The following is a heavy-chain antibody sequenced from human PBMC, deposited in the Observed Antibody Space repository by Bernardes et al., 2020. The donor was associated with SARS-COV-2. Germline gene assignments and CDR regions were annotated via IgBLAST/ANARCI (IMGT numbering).Heavy chain of an antibody. V-gene: IGHV3-33*01. J-gene: IGHJ4*02. Sequence: GGSLRLSCAASGFTFISSGMPWFRQSPGKGLDWLAVIWYDGSNTYYAHSLKGRFTISRDNSKNTLYLQMNSLRAEDTAVYYCARDRISSMAPWDYYFDYWGKGTLVTVSS. D-gene: IGHD3-10*01. CDR2: IWYDGSNT. CDR1: GFTFISSG. CDR3: ARDRISSMAPWDYYFDY.